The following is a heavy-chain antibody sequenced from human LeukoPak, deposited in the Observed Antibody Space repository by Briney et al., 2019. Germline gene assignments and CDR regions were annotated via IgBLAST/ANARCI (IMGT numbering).Heavy chain of an antibody. CDR2: IRSKAYGGTT. J-gene: IGHJ1*01. V-gene: IGHV3-49*04. CDR3: TRALEPNTGWYIHFH. CDR1: GFTFGDYA. D-gene: IGHD6-19*01. Sequence: GGSLRLSCATSGFTFGDYAVSWVRQAPGKGLEWVGVIRSKAYGGTTDFAPSVKDRFSILRDDSKSIAYLQMNSLRTEDTAMYYCTRALEPNTGWYIHFHWGQGTLVTVSS.